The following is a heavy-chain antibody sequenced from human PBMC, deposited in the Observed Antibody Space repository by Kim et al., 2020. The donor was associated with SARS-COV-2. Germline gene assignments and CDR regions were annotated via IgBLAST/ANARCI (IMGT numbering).Heavy chain of an antibody. CDR1: GFTFSSYA. V-gene: IGHV3-64D*09. CDR2: ISSNGGST. Sequence: GGSLRLSCSASGFTFSSYAMHWVRQAPGKGLEYVSAISSNGGSTYYADSVKGRFTISRDNSKNTLYLQMSSLRAEDTAVYYCVKDRVVLSDDYGDYRVSSRRWLVFYIWGQGTMLTVSS. J-gene: IGHJ3*02. CDR3: VKDRVVLSDDYGDYRVSSRRWLVFYI. D-gene: IGHD4-17*01.